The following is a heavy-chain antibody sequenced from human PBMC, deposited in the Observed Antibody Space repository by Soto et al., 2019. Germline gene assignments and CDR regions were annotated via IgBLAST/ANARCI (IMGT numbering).Heavy chain of an antibody. CDR2: IHSDGSST. V-gene: IGHV3-74*01. CDR3: ARGDRVAFDL. J-gene: IGHJ3*01. Sequence: EVQLVESGGGLVQPGESLRLSCAASGFTFSYYWMHWVRQAPGKGLVWVSRIHSDGSSTTYADSVKGRFTISRDNARNTLDLQMNSLRAEDTAVYYCARGDRVAFDLWGQGTVVTVSS. CDR1: GFTFSYYW.